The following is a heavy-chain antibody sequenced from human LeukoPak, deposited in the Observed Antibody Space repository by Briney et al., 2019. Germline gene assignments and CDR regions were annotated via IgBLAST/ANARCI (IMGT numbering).Heavy chain of an antibody. CDR3: AGDAVLRNIAAAGYFDY. D-gene: IGHD6-13*01. V-gene: IGHV3-20*04. CDR1: GFSFDDYG. CDR2: INWNGGST. Sequence: PGGSLRLSCAASGFSFDDYGMSWVRQAPGKGLEWVSGINWNGGSTGYADSVKGRFTISRDNAKNSLYLQMNSLRAEDTALYYCAGDAVLRNIAAAGYFDYWGQGTLVTVSS. J-gene: IGHJ4*02.